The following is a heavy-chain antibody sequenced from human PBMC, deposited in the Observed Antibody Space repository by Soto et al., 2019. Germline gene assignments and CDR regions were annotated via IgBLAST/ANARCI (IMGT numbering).Heavy chain of an antibody. J-gene: IGHJ3*01. Sequence: EVQLVESGGGLAQPGRSLRLSCVASGFIFDEYAMHWVRQVPGKGLEWVSTVSWNSATIAYADSVKGRFIISRDSATNSLYLQMSSLRPEDTAFYYCAKGGASRVDALDVWGQGTLVTVSS. CDR1: GFIFDEYA. CDR2: VSWNSATI. D-gene: IGHD3-16*01. CDR3: AKGGASRVDALDV. V-gene: IGHV3-9*01.